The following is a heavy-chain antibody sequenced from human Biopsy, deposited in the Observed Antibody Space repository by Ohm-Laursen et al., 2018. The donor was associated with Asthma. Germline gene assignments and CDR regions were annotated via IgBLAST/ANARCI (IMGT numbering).Heavy chain of an antibody. J-gene: IGHJ6*02. CDR3: AKDTGGRYDFWSGLSYNYYGMDV. D-gene: IGHD3-3*01. CDR1: GFTFSSYG. Sequence: SLRLSCSASGFTFSSYGMYWVRQAPGKGLEWVAVISYDGSNKYYADSVKGRFTISRDNSKNTPYLQMNSLRAEDTAVYYCAKDTGGRYDFWSGLSYNYYGMDVWGQGTTVTVSS. CDR2: ISYDGSNK. V-gene: IGHV3-30*18.